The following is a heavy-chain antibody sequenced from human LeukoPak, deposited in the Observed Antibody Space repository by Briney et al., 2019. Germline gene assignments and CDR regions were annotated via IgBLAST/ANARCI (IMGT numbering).Heavy chain of an antibody. V-gene: IGHV1-8*01. CDR2: MSPSSGNT. CDR1: GYTFTTYD. CDR3: ARDWIGYYYDSSGYYIGDY. D-gene: IGHD3-22*01. J-gene: IGHJ4*02. Sequence: ASAKVSCQASGYTFTTYDINWFRQATGQGPEWLGSMSPSSGNTNYAQNFRGRVTMTGDTSTTTAYLELNGLKSDDTAVYYCARDWIGYYYDSSGYYIGDYWGQGTLVTVSS.